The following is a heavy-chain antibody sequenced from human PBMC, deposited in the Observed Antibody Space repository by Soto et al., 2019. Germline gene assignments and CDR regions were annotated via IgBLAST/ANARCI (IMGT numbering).Heavy chain of an antibody. D-gene: IGHD3-3*01. Sequence: SETLSLTCTVSGGSISSSSYYWGWIRQPPGKGLEWIGSIYYSGSTYYNPYLKSRVTISVDTSKNQFSLKLSSVTAADTAVYYRAKKDTYYAPPGRFDPWGQGTLVTVSS. CDR2: IYYSGST. CDR3: AKKDTYYAPPGRFDP. CDR1: GGSISSSSYY. V-gene: IGHV4-39*01. J-gene: IGHJ5*02.